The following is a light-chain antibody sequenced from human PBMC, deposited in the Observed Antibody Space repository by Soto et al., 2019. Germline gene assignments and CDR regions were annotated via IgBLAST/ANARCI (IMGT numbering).Light chain of an antibody. J-gene: IGKJ1*01. CDR3: QQYNNWWT. Sequence: EIVMTQSPATLSVSPGERATLSCRVSQSINSNLAWYQQKPGQTPRLLIYGASTRATGIPARFSGSGSGTDFTLTISSLQSEDFAVYYCQQYNNWWTFGQGTKVEIK. CDR1: QSINSN. CDR2: GAS. V-gene: IGKV3-15*01.